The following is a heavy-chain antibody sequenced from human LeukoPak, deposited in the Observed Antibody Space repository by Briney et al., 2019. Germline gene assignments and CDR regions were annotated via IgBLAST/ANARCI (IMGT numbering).Heavy chain of an antibody. V-gene: IGHV1-2*02. CDR3: ARDIVVVPAAIRGLNWFDP. CDR2: INPNSGGT. J-gene: IGHJ5*02. CDR1: GYTFTGYY. D-gene: IGHD2-2*02. Sequence: ASVKVSCKASGYTFTGYYMHWVRQAPGQGLEWMGWINPNSGGTNYAQKFQGRVTMTRDTSISTAYMELSRLRSDDTAVYYCARDIVVVPAAIRGLNWFDPWGQGTLVTVSS.